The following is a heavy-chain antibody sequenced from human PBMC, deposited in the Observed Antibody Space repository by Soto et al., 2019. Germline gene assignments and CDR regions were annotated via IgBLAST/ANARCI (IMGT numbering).Heavy chain of an antibody. CDR3: AKDFDSGYYYDSSGYYYDAFDI. CDR2: IYYSGST. J-gene: IGHJ3*02. D-gene: IGHD3-22*01. Sequence: SETLSLTCTFSGCSISSRGYYWGWIRQPPGKGLGWFGTIYYSGSTYYNPSLKSRVTISVDTSKNQFSLKLSSVTAADTAVYYCAKDFDSGYYYDSSGYYYDAFDIWGQGTMVTVS. V-gene: IGHV4-39*02. CDR1: GCSISSRGYY.